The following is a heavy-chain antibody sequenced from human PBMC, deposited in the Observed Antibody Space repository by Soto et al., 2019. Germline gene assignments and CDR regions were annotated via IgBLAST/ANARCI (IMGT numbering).Heavy chain of an antibody. CDR1: GDSVSSNSAA. J-gene: IGHJ2*01. CDR3: AGTSSLQWYF. D-gene: IGHD1-1*01. Sequence: SQTLSLTCVISGDSVSSNSAAWNWIRQSPSRGLEWLGRTYYRSRWYNDYEVSVRSRITVNADTSKNQLSQHLNSVTPLYTALYYCAGTSSLQWYF. V-gene: IGHV6-1*01. CDR2: TYYRSRWYN.